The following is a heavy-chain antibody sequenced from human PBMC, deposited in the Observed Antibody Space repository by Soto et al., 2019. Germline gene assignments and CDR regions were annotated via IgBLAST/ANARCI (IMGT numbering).Heavy chain of an antibody. CDR3: ARGHCSSTSCYPDY. CDR2: INPNSGGT. V-gene: IGHV1-2*02. D-gene: IGHD2-2*01. Sequence: VASVKVSCKASGYTFTGYYMHWVRQAPGQGLEWMGWINPNSGGTNYAQKFQGRVTMTRDTSTSTAYMELSRLRSDDTAVYYCARGHCSSTSCYPDYWGQGTLVTVSS. J-gene: IGHJ4*02. CDR1: GYTFTGYY.